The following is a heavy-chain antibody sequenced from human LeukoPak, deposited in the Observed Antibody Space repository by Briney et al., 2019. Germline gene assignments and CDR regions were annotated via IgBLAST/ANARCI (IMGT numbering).Heavy chain of an antibody. V-gene: IGHV4-34*01. CDR1: GGSFSGHY. D-gene: IGHD3-16*01. CDR2: VNDRGST. CDR3: ARGVVSGRFGDYYYMDV. Sequence: SETLSLTCAVYGGSFSGHYWTWIRQPPGKGLQWIGEVNDRGSTNYNPSLKSRLTISEDKSKKQFSLRLPSVTAADTAVYYCARGVVSGRFGDYYYMDVWGKGTTVTVSS. J-gene: IGHJ6*03.